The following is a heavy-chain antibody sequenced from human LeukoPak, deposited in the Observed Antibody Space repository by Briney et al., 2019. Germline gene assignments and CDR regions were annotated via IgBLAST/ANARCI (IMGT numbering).Heavy chain of an antibody. Sequence: PGGSLRLSCAASGFTFSDYYMSWIRQAPGKGLEWVSYISSSGSTIYYADSVKGRFTISRDNAKNSLYLQMNSLRAEDTAVYYCARVWYSGSYSWFDPWGQGTLVTVSS. V-gene: IGHV3-11*04. CDR3: ARVWYSGSYSWFDP. CDR1: GFTFSDYY. J-gene: IGHJ5*02. CDR2: ISSSGSTI. D-gene: IGHD1-26*01.